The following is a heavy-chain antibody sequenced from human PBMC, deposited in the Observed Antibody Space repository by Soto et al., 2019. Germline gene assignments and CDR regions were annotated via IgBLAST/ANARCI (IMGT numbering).Heavy chain of an antibody. J-gene: IGHJ6*02. Sequence: GEALKISCKGSGYSLSKNWIGWVRQMPGKGLEWMGMIDPDDSESRYRPSFQGQVTISPDKSNNSPYLQCTRLTPSATAMYYCARPKGHYGMDVCRQGTTVTVSS. V-gene: IGHV5-51*01. CDR1: GYSLSKNW. CDR3: ARPKGHYGMDV. CDR2: IDPDDSES.